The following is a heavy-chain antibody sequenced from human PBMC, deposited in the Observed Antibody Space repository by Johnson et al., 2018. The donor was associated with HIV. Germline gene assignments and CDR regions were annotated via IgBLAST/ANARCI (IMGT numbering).Heavy chain of an antibody. Sequence: VQLVESGGGVVQPGRSLRLSCAASGFTFSSYAMHWVRQAPGKGLEWVSYISSSGNTIYYADSVKGRFTISRDNAKNSLYLQMNSLRAEDTAVYCCARGGWGDAFDIWGQGTMVTVSS. J-gene: IGHJ3*02. D-gene: IGHD1-26*01. CDR1: GFTFSSYA. CDR2: ISSSGNTI. CDR3: ARGGWGDAFDI. V-gene: IGHV3-48*01.